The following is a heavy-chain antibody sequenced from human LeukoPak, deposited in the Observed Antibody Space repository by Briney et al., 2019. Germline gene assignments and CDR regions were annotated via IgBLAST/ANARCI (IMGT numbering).Heavy chain of an antibody. CDR2: ISAYNGNT. CDR1: GYTFTSYG. J-gene: IGHJ4*02. V-gene: IGHV1-18*01. CDR3: ARDLGSGYYSDY. D-gene: IGHD3-22*01. Sequence: ASVKVSCKASGYTFTSYGISWVRQAPGQGLEWMGWISAYNGNTNYAQKLQGRVTMTTDTSTSTAYMELSRLRSDDTAVYYCARDLGSGYYSDYWGQGTLVTVSS.